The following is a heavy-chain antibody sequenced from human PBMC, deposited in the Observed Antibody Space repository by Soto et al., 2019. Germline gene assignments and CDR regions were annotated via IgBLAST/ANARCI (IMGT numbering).Heavy chain of an antibody. J-gene: IGHJ5*02. D-gene: IGHD6-19*01. Sequence: QVQLVQSGAEVKKPGSSVKVSCKASGGTFSSYTIIWVRQAPGQGLEWMGRIIPILGIANYAQKFQVRVTITADKSTRTADMELRSMRYEDTSVDYCARVAEQWLGSCFAPWGQGTLVTVCS. CDR1: GGTFSSYT. V-gene: IGHV1-69*02. CDR2: IIPILGIA. CDR3: ARVAEQWLGSCFAP.